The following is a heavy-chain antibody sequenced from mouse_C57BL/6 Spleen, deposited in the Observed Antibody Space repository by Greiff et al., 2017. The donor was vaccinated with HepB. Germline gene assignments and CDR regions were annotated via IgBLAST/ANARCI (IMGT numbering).Heavy chain of an antibody. CDR1: GYTFTSYW. Sequence: QVQLQQSGAELAKPGASVKLTCKASGYTFTSYWMHWVKQRPGQGLEWIGYINPSSGYTKYNQKFKDKATVTADKSSSTAYMQLSSLTYEDSAVYYCARRTPYERVYFDYWGQGTTLTVSS. CDR2: INPSSGYT. J-gene: IGHJ2*01. V-gene: IGHV1-7*01. CDR3: ARRTPYERVYFDY. D-gene: IGHD2-3*01.